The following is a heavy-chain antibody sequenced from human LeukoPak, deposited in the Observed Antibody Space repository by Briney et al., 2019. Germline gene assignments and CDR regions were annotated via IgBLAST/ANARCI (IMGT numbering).Heavy chain of an antibody. CDR2: IKQDGSAK. CDR1: GFTFSSFW. Sequence: GGSLRLSCAASGFTFSSFWMSWVRQAPGKGLEWVANIKQDGSAKYYVDSVKGRFTISRDNAKNSLYLQMNSLRAEDTAVYYCARDVAAMDYYYYYYYMDVWGKGTTVTVSS. D-gene: IGHD2-15*01. V-gene: IGHV3-7*01. CDR3: ARDVAAMDYYYYYYYMDV. J-gene: IGHJ6*03.